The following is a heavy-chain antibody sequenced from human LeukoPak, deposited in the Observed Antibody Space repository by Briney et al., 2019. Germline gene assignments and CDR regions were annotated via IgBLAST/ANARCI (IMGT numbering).Heavy chain of an antibody. CDR3: ARGGYNPIDY. CDR2: IYYSGST. V-gene: IGHV4-39*01. D-gene: IGHD5-24*01. J-gene: IGHJ4*02. Sequence: SETLSLTCTVSGGSISSSTYYWGWIRQSPGKGLEWIGNIYYSGSTYYSPSLKSRVTISVDTSKNQFSLKLSSVTAADTAVYYCARGGYNPIDYWGQGTLVTVSS. CDR1: GGSISSSTYY.